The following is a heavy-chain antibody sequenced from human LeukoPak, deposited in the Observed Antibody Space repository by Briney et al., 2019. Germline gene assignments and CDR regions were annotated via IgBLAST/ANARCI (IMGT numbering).Heavy chain of an antibody. CDR1: GFTFSNYA. D-gene: IGHD3-10*01. Sequence: GGSLRLSCVGSGFTFSNYAMHWVRQAPGKGLEWVAVISYDGSNKYYADSVKGRFTISRDNSKNTLYLQMNSLRAEDTAAYYCAKDLNWSLVWFGGDVAFDIWGQGTMVTVSS. CDR3: AKDLNWSLVWFGGDVAFDI. CDR2: ISYDGSNK. V-gene: IGHV3-30*04. J-gene: IGHJ3*02.